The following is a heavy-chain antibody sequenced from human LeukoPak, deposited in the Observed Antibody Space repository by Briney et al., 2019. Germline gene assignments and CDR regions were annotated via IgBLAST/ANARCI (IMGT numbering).Heavy chain of an antibody. CDR2: ISYDGSNK. V-gene: IGHV3-30-3*01. J-gene: IGHJ4*02. CDR1: GFTFSSYA. D-gene: IGHD2-2*01. CDR3: AKDPPIVVVPAATFDY. Sequence: PGRSLRLSCAASGFTFSSYAMHWVRQAPGKGLEWVAVISYDGSNKYYADSVKGRFTISRDNSKNTLYLQMNSLRAEDTAVYYCAKDPPIVVVPAATFDYWGQGTLVTVSS.